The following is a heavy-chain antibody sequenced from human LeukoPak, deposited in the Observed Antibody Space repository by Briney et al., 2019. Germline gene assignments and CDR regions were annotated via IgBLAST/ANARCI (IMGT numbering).Heavy chain of an antibody. CDR3: ARWPSADIVVVPAAPNWFDP. CDR1: GGSISSYY. D-gene: IGHD2-2*01. CDR2: IYYSGST. V-gene: IGHV4-59*01. J-gene: IGHJ5*02. Sequence: SETLSLTCTVSGGSISSYYWSWIRQPPGKGLEWLGYIYYSGSTNYNPPLKSRVTISVDTSKNQFSLKLSSVTAADTAAYYCARWPSADIVVVPAAPNWFDPWGQGTLVTVSS.